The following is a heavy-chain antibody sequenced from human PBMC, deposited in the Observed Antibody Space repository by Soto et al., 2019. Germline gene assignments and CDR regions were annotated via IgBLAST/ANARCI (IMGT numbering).Heavy chain of an antibody. D-gene: IGHD3-10*01. CDR3: AREDNYGSGSYADY. V-gene: IGHV3-21*01. Sequence: EVQLVESGGGLVKPGGSLRLSCAASGFTFSSYGMTWVRQAPGKGLEWVSSITSSSSYIYYADSVKGRFTISRDNAKNSLSLQMNRLRAVDTAVYYCAREDNYGSGSYADYWGQGTLVTVSA. J-gene: IGHJ4*02. CDR2: ITSSSSYI. CDR1: GFTFSSYG.